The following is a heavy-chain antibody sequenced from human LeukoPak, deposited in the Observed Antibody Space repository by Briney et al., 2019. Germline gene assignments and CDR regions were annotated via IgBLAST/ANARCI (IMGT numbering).Heavy chain of an antibody. CDR2: IYYCWSP. CDR1: GGSVSSGSYY. CDR3: AREGLYGDYVWSLDY. J-gene: IGHJ4*02. V-gene: IGHV4-61*01. Sequence: PSETLSLTCTVSGGSVSSGSYYWSWIPQPPGKGLEWFGNIYYCWSPNYNPSHKSRVTISVDTYKNQFSLKLSSVTAADTAVYYCAREGLYGDYVWSLDYWGQGTLVTVSS. D-gene: IGHD4-17*01.